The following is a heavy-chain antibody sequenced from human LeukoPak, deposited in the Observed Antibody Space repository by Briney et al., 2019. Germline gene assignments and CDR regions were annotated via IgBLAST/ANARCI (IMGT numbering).Heavy chain of an antibody. CDR1: GYSISSGYY. V-gene: IGHV4-38-2*02. D-gene: IGHD5-18*01. CDR2: IYHSGST. Sequence: SETLSLTCTVSGYSISSGYYWGWIRQPPGKGLEWIGSIYHSGSTYYNPSLKSRVTISVDTSKNQFSLKLSSVTAADTAVYYCAIVDTAMVDIWGQGTMVTVSS. J-gene: IGHJ3*02. CDR3: AIVDTAMVDI.